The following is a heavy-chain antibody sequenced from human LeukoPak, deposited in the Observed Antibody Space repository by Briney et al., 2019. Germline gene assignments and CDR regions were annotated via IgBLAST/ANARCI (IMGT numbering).Heavy chain of an antibody. CDR2: INWNGGST. J-gene: IGHJ4*02. D-gene: IGHD3-3*01. V-gene: IGHV3-20*04. Sequence: GGTLRLSCAASGFTFDDYAMNWVRQAPGKGLEWVSGINWNGGSTYYTDSVKGRFTISRDNAKNSLYLQMNGLRAEDTALYYCARVKGSGYRNSIDYWGQGTLVTVSS. CDR3: ARVKGSGYRNSIDY. CDR1: GFTFDDYA.